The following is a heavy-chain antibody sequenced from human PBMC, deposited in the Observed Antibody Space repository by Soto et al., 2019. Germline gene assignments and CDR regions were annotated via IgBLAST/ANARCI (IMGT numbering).Heavy chain of an antibody. D-gene: IGHD2-2*01. Sequence: QVQLVQSGAEVKKPGSSVKVSCKASGGTFSSYTISWVRQAPGHGLEWMGRIIPSLGIANYAQKFHGRVTITADKSTSTAYMELSSLRSEDTAVYYCARSPAAPHRNYYYYYYMDVWGKGTTVTVSS. J-gene: IGHJ6*03. CDR3: ARSPAAPHRNYYYYYYMDV. CDR1: GGTFSSYT. V-gene: IGHV1-69*02. CDR2: IIPSLGIA.